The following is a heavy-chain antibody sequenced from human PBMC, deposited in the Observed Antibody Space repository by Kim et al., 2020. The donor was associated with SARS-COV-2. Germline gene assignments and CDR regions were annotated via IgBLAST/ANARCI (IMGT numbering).Heavy chain of an antibody. D-gene: IGHD3-9*01. J-gene: IGHJ5*02. CDR3: ARGLRYFDWLEVS. V-gene: IGHV4-34*01. Sequence: YNPSLKSRVTISVDTSKNQFSLKLSSVTAADTAVYYCARGLRYFDWLEVSWGQGTLVTVSS.